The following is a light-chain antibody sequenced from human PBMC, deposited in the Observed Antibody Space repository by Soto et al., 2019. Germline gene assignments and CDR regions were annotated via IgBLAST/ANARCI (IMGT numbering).Light chain of an antibody. CDR3: SSYSSSSIPYV. J-gene: IGLJ1*01. Sequence: QSVLTQPASVSGSLGQSITISCTGSSGDVGAYNYVSWYQQHPGKAPKFMIYDVSDRPSGVSNRFSGSKSGNTASLTISGLQAEDEADYYCSSYSSSSIPYVFGTGTKLTVL. CDR1: SGDVGAYNY. CDR2: DVS. V-gene: IGLV2-14*03.